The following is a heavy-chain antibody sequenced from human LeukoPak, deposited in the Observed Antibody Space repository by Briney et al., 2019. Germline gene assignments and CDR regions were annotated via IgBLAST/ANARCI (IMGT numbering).Heavy chain of an antibody. V-gene: IGHV4-34*01. CDR1: GGSISSYY. Sequence: PSETLSLTCTVSGGSISSYYWSWIRQPPGKGLEWIGEINHSGSTNYNPSLKSRVTISVDTSKNQFSLKLSSVTAADTAVYYCARRSSIAARRRSFDYWGQGTLVTVSS. J-gene: IGHJ4*02. CDR3: ARRSSIAARRRSFDY. CDR2: INHSGST. D-gene: IGHD6-6*01.